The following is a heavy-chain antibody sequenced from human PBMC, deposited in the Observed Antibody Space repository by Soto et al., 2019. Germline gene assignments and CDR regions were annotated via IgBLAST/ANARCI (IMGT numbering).Heavy chain of an antibody. V-gene: IGHV4-30-4*01. J-gene: IGHJ3*02. CDR1: GGSISSGDYY. CDR2: IYYSGST. CDR3: ARRRIEVRAFDI. Sequence: QVQLKESGPGLVKPSQTLSLTCTVSGGSISSGDYYWSWSRQPPGKGLEWIGYIYYSGSTYYNPSLKSRVTISVDTSKKQFSLKLSSMTAADTAVYYCARRRIEVRAFDIWGQGTMVTVSS.